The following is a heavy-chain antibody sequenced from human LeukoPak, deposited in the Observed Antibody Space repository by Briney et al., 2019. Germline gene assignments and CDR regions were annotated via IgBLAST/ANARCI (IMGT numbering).Heavy chain of an antibody. J-gene: IGHJ3*02. Sequence: SETLSLTCTVSGGSISSSSYYWGWIRQPPGKGLEWIGSIYYSGSTYYNPSLKSRVTISVDTSKNQFSLKLSSVTAADTAVYYCARSTNDYVCGSYGLGDAFDIWGQGTMVTVSS. CDR1: GGSISSSSYY. V-gene: IGHV4-39*01. CDR2: IYYSGST. CDR3: ARSTNDYVCGSYGLGDAFDI. D-gene: IGHD3-16*01.